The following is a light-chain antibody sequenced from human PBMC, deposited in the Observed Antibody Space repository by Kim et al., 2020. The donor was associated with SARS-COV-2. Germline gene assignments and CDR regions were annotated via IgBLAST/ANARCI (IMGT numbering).Light chain of an antibody. CDR2: AAS. V-gene: IGKV1-27*01. J-gene: IGKJ1*01. CDR1: QDISNY. CDR3: QTYNSAPWT. Sequence: ASVEDRVTITCQASQDISNYLAWFQHKPGKAPKILIYAASALNSDVPSRFSGSGSGTDFTLTISNLQPEDVATFYCQTYNSAPWTFGQGTKVDIK.